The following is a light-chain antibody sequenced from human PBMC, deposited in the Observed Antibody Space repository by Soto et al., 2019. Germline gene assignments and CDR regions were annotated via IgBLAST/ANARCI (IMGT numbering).Light chain of an antibody. CDR3: QQYNSYPLT. CDR1: QGINNY. CDR2: AAS. Sequence: DIQMTQSPSSLSASIGDRVTITCRASQGINNYLAWFQQKPGSAPKSLIYAASNLQSGVPSEFGGSGSGTDFSLTIDNLQPEDFATYYCQQYNSYPLTFGQGTRLEIK. V-gene: IGKV1-16*02. J-gene: IGKJ5*01.